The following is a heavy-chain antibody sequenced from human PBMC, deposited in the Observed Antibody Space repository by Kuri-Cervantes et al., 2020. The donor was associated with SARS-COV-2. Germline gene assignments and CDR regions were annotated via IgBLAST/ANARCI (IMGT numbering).Heavy chain of an antibody. CDR1: GFTFSSYG. Sequence: GESLKISCAASGFTFSSYGMHWVRQAPGKGLEWVAVISYDGSNKYYADSVKGRFTISRDNSKNTLYLQMNSLRAEDMALYYCAKGVHPSMATTHFDYWGQGTLVTVSS. CDR3: AKGVHPSMATTHFDY. D-gene: IGHD5-24*01. V-gene: IGHV3-30*18. CDR2: ISYDGSNK. J-gene: IGHJ4*02.